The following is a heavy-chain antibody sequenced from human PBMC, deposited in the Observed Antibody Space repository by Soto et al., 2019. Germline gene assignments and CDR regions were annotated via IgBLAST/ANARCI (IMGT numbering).Heavy chain of an antibody. CDR1: GGSFSGYY. CDR3: AIRYCINGVWRDPFYYYYYGMDV. J-gene: IGHJ6*02. Sequence: SETLSLTCAVYGGSFSGYYWSWIRQPPGKGLEWIGEINHSGSTNYNPSLKSRVTISVDTSKNQFSLKLSSVTAADTAVYYCAIRYCINGVWRDPFYYYYYGMDVWGQGTTVTVSS. D-gene: IGHD2-8*01. V-gene: IGHV4-34*01. CDR2: INHSGST.